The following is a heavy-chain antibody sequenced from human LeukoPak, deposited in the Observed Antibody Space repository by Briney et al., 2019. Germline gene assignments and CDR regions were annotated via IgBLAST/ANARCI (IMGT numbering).Heavy chain of an antibody. CDR1: GGSISSHY. CDR3: ARAYGDGWYFDL. CDR2: IYYSGST. Sequence: SETLSFTCTVSGGSISSHYWSWIRQPPGKGLEWIGYIYYSGSTNYNPSLKSRVTISVDTSKNQFSLKLSSVTAADTAVYYCARAYGDGWYFDLWGRGTLVTVSS. J-gene: IGHJ2*01. V-gene: IGHV4-59*08. D-gene: IGHD3-10*01.